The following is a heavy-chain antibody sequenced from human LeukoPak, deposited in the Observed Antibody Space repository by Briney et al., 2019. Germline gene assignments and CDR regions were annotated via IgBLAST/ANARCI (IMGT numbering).Heavy chain of an antibody. D-gene: IGHD4-17*01. CDR3: AKRFSPYGDSWGYGMDV. CDR2: ISYDGSNK. CDR1: GFTFSSYG. V-gene: IGHV3-30*18. Sequence: GGSLRLSCAASGFTFSSYGMHWVRQAPGKGLEWVTVISYDGSNKYYADSVKGRFTISRDNSKNTLYLQMNSLRAEDTAVYYCAKRFSPYGDSWGYGMDVWGQGTTVTVSS. J-gene: IGHJ6*02.